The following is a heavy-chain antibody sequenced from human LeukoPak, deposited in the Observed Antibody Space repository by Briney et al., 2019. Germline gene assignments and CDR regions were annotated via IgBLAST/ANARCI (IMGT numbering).Heavy chain of an antibody. CDR1: GDTFTGYL. CDR3: GRDLSTSATWELDH. CDR2: INPNTGAT. V-gene: IGHV1-2*02. D-gene: IGHD6-25*01. J-gene: IGHJ4*02. Sequence: GASVKVSCKASGDTFTGYLIHWVRQAPGQGLEYMGWINPNTGATEYALKFRGRVTMTRDTSTSTASMELSRLRSDDTAVYFCGRDLSTSATWELDHWGQGTLVTVSS.